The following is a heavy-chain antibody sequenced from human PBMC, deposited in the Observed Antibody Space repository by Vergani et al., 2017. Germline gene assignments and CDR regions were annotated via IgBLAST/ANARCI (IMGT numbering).Heavy chain of an antibody. CDR2: IIPILGIA. J-gene: IGHJ6*02. Sequence: QVQLVQSGAEVKKPGASVKVSCKASGGTFSSYAISWVRQAPGQGLEWMGRIIPILGIANYTQKFQGRVTITADKSTSTAYMELSSLRSEDTAVYYCARAGLRFGGYGMDVWGQGTTVTVSS. CDR3: ARAGLRFGGYGMDV. V-gene: IGHV1-69*09. D-gene: IGHD5-12*01. CDR1: GGTFSSYA.